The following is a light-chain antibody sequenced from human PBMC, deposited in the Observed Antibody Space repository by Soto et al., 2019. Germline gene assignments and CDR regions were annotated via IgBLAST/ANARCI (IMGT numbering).Light chain of an antibody. Sequence: EIVMTQSPVTLSLSPWERATLSCRASQSVSSNYLAWYQQKPGQAPRLVISDTSDRATGIPDRFSGSGSGTDFTLTISRLEPEDFAVYYCQQYDSPWTFGQGTKVDIK. CDR2: DTS. J-gene: IGKJ1*01. V-gene: IGKV3-20*01. CDR3: QQYDSPWT. CDR1: QSVSSNY.